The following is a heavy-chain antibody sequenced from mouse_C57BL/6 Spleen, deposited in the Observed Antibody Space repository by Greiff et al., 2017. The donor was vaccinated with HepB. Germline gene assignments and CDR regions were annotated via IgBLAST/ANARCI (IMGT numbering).Heavy chain of an antibody. CDR1: GFTFSSYA. V-gene: IGHV5-9-1*02. Sequence: EVNVVESGEGLVKPGGSLKLSCAASGFTFSSYAMSWVRQTPEKRLEWVAYISSGGDYIYYADTVKGRFTISRDNARNTLYLQMSSLKSEDTAMYYCTRDYYGSSYEYYYAMDYWGQGTSVTVSS. J-gene: IGHJ4*01. CDR3: TRDYYGSSYEYYYAMDY. CDR2: ISSGGDYI. D-gene: IGHD1-1*01.